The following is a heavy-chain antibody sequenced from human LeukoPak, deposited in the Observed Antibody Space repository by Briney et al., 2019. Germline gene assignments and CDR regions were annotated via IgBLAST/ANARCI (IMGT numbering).Heavy chain of an antibody. D-gene: IGHD3-16*01. CDR1: GYTFNDYY. J-gene: IGHJ4*02. V-gene: IGHV1-2*06. CDR3: AGDWVSTAVDY. Sequence: ASVKVSCKTSGYTFNDYYMHWVRQAPGQGLEWMGRINLDTGGTMYVQNFQGRVTMTRDTSISTAYMELSSLRSNDTAVYYCAGDWVSTAVDYWGQGTLITVSS. CDR2: INLDTGGT.